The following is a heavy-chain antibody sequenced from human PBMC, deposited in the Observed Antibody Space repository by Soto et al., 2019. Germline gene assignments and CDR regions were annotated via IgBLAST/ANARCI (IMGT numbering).Heavy chain of an antibody. CDR2: ISYDGSNK. CDR1: GFTFSGYA. J-gene: IGHJ3*02. Sequence: QVQLVESGGGVVQPGRSLRLSCAASGFTFSGYAMHWVRQAPGKGLEWVSVISYDGSNKYYADSVKGRFTVSRDNSKNTLYLQMNSLRAEDTAVYYCARGRYQLHDAFDIWGQGTMVTVSS. D-gene: IGHD2-2*01. CDR3: ARGRYQLHDAFDI. V-gene: IGHV3-30-3*01.